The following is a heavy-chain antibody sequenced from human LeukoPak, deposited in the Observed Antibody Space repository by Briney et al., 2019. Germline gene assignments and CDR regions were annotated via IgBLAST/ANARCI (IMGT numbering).Heavy chain of an antibody. V-gene: IGHV4-39*07. CDR1: GGSISGYY. D-gene: IGHD3-16*01. Sequence: NPSETLSLTCTVSGGSISGYYWSWIRQPPGKGLEWIGSIYYSGSTYYNPSLKSRVTISVDTSKNQFSLKLSSVTAADTAVYYCARDHDGFDYWGQGTLVTVSS. CDR2: IYYSGST. CDR3: ARDHDGFDY. J-gene: IGHJ4*02.